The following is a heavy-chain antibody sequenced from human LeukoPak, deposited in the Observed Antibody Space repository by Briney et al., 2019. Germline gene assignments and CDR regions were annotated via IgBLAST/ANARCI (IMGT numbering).Heavy chain of an antibody. D-gene: IGHD2-2*01. J-gene: IGHJ4*02. Sequence: GGSLRLSCATSGFTLNDYWIHWVRQAPGKGLYWFSGVKGDGTKTVYADSVKGRFTVSRDNARDALFLQMDSLRAEDSAVYYCTRDGAESTPNDYWGQGTLVTVSS. V-gene: IGHV3-74*01. CDR2: VKGDGTKT. CDR1: GFTLNDYW. CDR3: TRDGAESTPNDY.